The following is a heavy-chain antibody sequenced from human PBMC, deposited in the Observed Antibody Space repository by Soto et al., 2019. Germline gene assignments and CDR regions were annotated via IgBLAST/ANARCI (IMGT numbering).Heavy chain of an antibody. CDR1: EGNSRDGGYR. CDR2: IYHSGST. J-gene: IGHJ4*02. Sequence: AVSEGNSRDGGYRWSWIRKPPGKGLEWIGYIYHSGSTYYNPSLKSRVTISVDRSKNQFSLKLSSVTAADTAVYYSARVPGLWGQGTPVTVSS. D-gene: IGHD3-10*01. V-gene: IGHV4-30-2*01. CDR3: ARVPGL.